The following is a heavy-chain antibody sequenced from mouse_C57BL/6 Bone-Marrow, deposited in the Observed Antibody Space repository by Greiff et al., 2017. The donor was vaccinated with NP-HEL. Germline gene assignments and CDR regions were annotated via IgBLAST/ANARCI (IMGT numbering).Heavy chain of an antibody. V-gene: IGHV5-2*01. CDR2: INSDGGST. D-gene: IGHD4-1*01. Sequence: EVKLVESGGGLVQPGESLKLSCESNEYEFPSHDMSWVRKTPEKRLELVAAINSDGGSTYYPDTMEGRFIISRDNTKKTLYLQMSSLRSEDTALYYCARFGTGTGAFAYWGQGTLVTVSA. J-gene: IGHJ3*01. CDR1: EYEFPSHD. CDR3: ARFGTGTGAFAY.